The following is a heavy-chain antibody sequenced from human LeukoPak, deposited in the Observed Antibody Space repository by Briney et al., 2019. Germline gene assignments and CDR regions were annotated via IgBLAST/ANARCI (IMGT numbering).Heavy chain of an antibody. V-gene: IGHV3-9*01. CDR1: GFTFDDYA. D-gene: IGHD4-23*01. CDR3: ASAFYGGNPDAGY. J-gene: IGHJ4*02. CDR2: ISWNSGSI. Sequence: PGRSLRLSCAASGFTFDDYAMHWVRQAPGKGLEWVSGISWNSGSIGYADSVKGRFTISRDNAKNSLYLQMNSLRAEDTAVYYCASAFYGGNPDAGYWGQGTLVTVSS.